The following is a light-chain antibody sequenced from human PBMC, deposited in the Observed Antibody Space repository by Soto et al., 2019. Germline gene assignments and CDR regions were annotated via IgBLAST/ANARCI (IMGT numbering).Light chain of an antibody. CDR1: SNDVGAYNY. Sequence: QSALTQPPSASGSPGQSVTISCTGTSNDVGAYNYISWYQQHPGKAPELMIFEVSKRPAGVPHRFSGSKSGNTASLIVSGLQAEDEADYYCCSYAGSDNLVFGTGTKLTVL. J-gene: IGLJ1*01. CDR3: CSYAGSDNLV. CDR2: EVS. V-gene: IGLV2-8*01.